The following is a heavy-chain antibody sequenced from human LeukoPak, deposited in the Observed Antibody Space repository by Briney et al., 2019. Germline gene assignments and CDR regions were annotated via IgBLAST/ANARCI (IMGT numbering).Heavy chain of an antibody. D-gene: IGHD3-10*01. CDR1: GYTFTSYG. V-gene: IGHV1-18*01. J-gene: IGHJ3*02. CDR2: ISAYNGNT. CDR3: ARARGINYYGSGNYDAFDI. Sequence: EASVKVSCKASGYTFTSYGISWVRQAPGQGLEWMGWISAYNGNTNYAQKLQGRVTMTTDTSTSTAYMELRSLRSDDTAVYYCARARGINYYGSGNYDAFDIWGQGTMVTVSS.